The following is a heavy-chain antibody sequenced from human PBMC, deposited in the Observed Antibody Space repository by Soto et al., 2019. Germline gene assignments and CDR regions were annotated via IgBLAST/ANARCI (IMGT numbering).Heavy chain of an antibody. CDR2: IYYSGST. Sequence: SETLSLTCTVSGGSISSYYGSWIRQPPGKGLEWIGYIYYSGSTNYNPSLKSRVTISVDTSKNQFSLKLTSVTAADTAVYYCARDGDGYNNWGQGTLVTVSS. CDR3: ARDGDGYNN. D-gene: IGHD5-12*01. J-gene: IGHJ4*02. CDR1: GGSISSYY. V-gene: IGHV4-59*01.